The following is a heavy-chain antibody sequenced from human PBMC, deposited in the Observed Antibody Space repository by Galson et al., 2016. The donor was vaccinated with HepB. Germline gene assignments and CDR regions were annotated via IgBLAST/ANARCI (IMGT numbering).Heavy chain of an antibody. V-gene: IGHV6-1*01. CDR2: TYYRSHWYY. CDR3: ARDAPGSSYFDY. CDR1: GDSVSSDVGV. J-gene: IGHJ4*02. D-gene: IGHD1-14*01. Sequence: CAISGDSVSSDVGVWNWIRQSPSRGLEWLGRTYYRSHWYYDYAVAVKTRLVINPDTSRNQFSLQLSSVTPDDTAVHWCARDAPGSSYFDYWSQGTLVTVSS.